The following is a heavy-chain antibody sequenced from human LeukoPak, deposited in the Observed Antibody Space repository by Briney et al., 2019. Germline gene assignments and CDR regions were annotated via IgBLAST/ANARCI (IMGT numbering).Heavy chain of an antibody. Sequence: GESLKISCKGSGYSFTSYWIGWVRQMPGKGLEWMGIIYPGDSDTRYSPSFQGQVTISADKSISTAYLQWSSLKASDTAMYYCARLLFIDYYGSGSPFDYWGQGTLVTVSS. CDR2: IYPGDSDT. CDR1: GYSFTSYW. V-gene: IGHV5-51*01. CDR3: ARLLFIDYYGSGSPFDY. J-gene: IGHJ4*02. D-gene: IGHD3-10*01.